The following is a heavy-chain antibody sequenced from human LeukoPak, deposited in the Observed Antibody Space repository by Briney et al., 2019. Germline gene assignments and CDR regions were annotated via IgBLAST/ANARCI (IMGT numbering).Heavy chain of an antibody. J-gene: IGHJ5*02. D-gene: IGHD3-22*01. V-gene: IGHV3-48*03. Sequence: GGSLRLSCAASGFTFSSYEMNWVRQAPGKGLEWVSYISSRDSIIYYADSVKGRFTISRDNAKNSLYLQMNSLRAEDTAVYYCAITADYYDSSGPPQGFDPWGQGTLVTVSS. CDR1: GFTFSSYE. CDR3: AITADYYDSSGPPQGFDP. CDR2: ISSRDSII.